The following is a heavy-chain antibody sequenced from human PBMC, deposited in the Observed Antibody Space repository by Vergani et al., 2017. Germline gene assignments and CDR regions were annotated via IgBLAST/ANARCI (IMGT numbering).Heavy chain of an antibody. CDR3: ARDSIATLWFGDFD. V-gene: IGHV1-2*02. CDR2: INPNSGGT. Sequence: QVQLVQSGAEVKKPGASVKVSCKASGYTFTGYDMHGVRQAPGQGLDWMGWINPNSGGTNYEQKFQGRVTMTRDTSISTAYMELSRLRSDDTAVYYCARDSIATLWFGDFDWGQGTLVTVSS. D-gene: IGHD3-10*01. J-gene: IGHJ4*02. CDR1: GYTFTGYD.